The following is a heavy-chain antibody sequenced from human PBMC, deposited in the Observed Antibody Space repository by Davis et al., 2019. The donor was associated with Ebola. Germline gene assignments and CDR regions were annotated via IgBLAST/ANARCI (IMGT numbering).Heavy chain of an antibody. Sequence: GESLKISCAASGFTFSSYGMHWVRQAPGKGLEWVAVIWYDGSNKYYADSVKGRFTISRDNSKNSLYLQMNSLRTEDTALYYCARYSKSGIDYWGQGTLVTVSS. CDR2: IWYDGSNK. CDR3: ARYSKSGIDY. V-gene: IGHV3-33*01. CDR1: GFTFSSYG. J-gene: IGHJ4*02. D-gene: IGHD4-11*01.